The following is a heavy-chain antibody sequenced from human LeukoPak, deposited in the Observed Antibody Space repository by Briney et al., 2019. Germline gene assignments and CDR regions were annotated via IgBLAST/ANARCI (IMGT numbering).Heavy chain of an antibody. J-gene: IGHJ4*02. D-gene: IGHD2-8*01. CDR3: AREWSRFTPPDY. Sequence: PGGSLRLSCAASGFTFSSCSMNWVRQAPGKGLEWVSSISSSSSYIYYADSVKGRFTISRDNAKNSLYLQMNSLRAEDTAVYYCAREWSRFTPPDYWGQGTLVTVSS. V-gene: IGHV3-21*01. CDR2: ISSSSSYI. CDR1: GFTFSSCS.